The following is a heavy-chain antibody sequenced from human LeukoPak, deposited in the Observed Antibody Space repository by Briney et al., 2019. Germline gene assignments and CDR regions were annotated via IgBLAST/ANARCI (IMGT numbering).Heavy chain of an antibody. J-gene: IGHJ4*02. D-gene: IGHD2-21*02. CDR2: INHSGST. Sequence: SETLSLTCAVYGGSFSGYYWIWIRQPPGKGLEWIGEINHSGSTNYNPSLKSRVTISVDTSKNQFSLKLSSVTAADTAVYYCAGAYCGGDCYLQPPVYWGQGTLVTVSS. CDR1: GGSFSGYY. CDR3: AGAYCGGDCYLQPPVY. V-gene: IGHV4-34*01.